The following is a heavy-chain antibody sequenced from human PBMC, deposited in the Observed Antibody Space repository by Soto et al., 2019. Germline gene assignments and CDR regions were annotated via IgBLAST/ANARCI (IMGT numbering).Heavy chain of an antibody. J-gene: IGHJ6*02. CDR3: ARTPSYCSSTSCYNYYYYYGMDV. V-gene: IGHV2-70*01. Sequence: GSGPALVNPTQTLTLTCTFSGFSLSTSGMCVSWIRQPPGKALEWLALIDWDDDKYYSTSLKTRLTISKDTSKNQVVLTMTNMDPVDTATYYCARTPSYCSSTSCYNYYYYYGMDVWGQGTTVTVS. CDR2: IDWDDDK. D-gene: IGHD2-2*01. CDR1: GFSLSTSGMC.